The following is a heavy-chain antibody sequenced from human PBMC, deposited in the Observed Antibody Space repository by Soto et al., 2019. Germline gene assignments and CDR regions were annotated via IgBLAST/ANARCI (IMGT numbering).Heavy chain of an antibody. CDR1: GFTFSSYW. D-gene: IGHD6-13*01. J-gene: IGHJ6*02. CDR2: INSDGSST. V-gene: IGHV3-74*01. CDR3: ARDRSSSWYHYYYYGMDV. Sequence: GGSLRLSCAASGFTFSSYWMHWVRQAPGKGLVWVSRINSDGSSTSYADSVKGRFTISRDNAKNTLYLQMNSLRAEDTAVYYRARDRSSSWYHYYYYGMDVWGQGTTVTVSS.